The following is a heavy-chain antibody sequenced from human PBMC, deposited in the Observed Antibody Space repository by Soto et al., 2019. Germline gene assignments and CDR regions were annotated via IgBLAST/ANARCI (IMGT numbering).Heavy chain of an antibody. Sequence: SETLSLTCTVSGGSISSGSYYWGWIRQPPGKGLEWIGSISYSGITYFKPSLKSRVTISVDTSKNQFSLQLSSVAAADTAVFYCARHGPVVFTPFDYWGQGTLVTVSS. V-gene: IGHV4-39*01. CDR1: GGSISSGSYY. D-gene: IGHD3-22*01. CDR3: ARHGPVVFTPFDY. CDR2: ISYSGIT. J-gene: IGHJ4*02.